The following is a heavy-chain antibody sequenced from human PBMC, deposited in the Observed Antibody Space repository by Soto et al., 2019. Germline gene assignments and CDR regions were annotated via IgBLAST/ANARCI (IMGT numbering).Heavy chain of an antibody. V-gene: IGHV3-30*18. Sequence: RLSCAASGFTFSSYGMHWVRQAPGKGLEWVAVISYDGSNKYYADSVKGRFSISRDNSKNTLYLQMNSLRAEDTAVYYCAKDHGGSRWYNYYYYYYGMDVWGQGTTVTVYS. CDR1: GFTFSSYG. J-gene: IGHJ6*02. CDR2: ISYDGSNK. D-gene: IGHD6-13*01. CDR3: AKDHGGSRWYNYYYYYYGMDV.